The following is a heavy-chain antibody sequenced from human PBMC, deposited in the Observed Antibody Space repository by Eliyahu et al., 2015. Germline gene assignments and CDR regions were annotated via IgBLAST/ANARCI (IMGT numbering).Heavy chain of an antibody. Sequence: QVQLQQWGAGLLKPSETLSLTCAVYGGSFXGYYWSWIRQPPGKGLEWIGEINHSGSTNYNPSLKSRVTISVDTSKNQFSLKLSSVTAADTAVYYCARIEDYYGMDVWGQGTTVTVSS. V-gene: IGHV4-34*01. CDR1: GGSFXGYY. J-gene: IGHJ6*02. CDR3: ARIEDYYGMDV. CDR2: INHSGST.